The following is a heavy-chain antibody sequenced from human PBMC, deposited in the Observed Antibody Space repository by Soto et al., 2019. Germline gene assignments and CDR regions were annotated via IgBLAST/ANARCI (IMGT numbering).Heavy chain of an antibody. CDR2: ISYDGSNK. CDR3: ARERCYYGVSPWFDY. D-gene: IGHD4-17*01. CDR1: GFTFSSYA. Sequence: QVQLVESGGGVVQPGRSLRLSCAASGFTFSSYAMHWVRQAPGKGLEWVAVISYDGSNKYYADSVKGRFTISRDNSKNTLYLQMNSLRAEDTAVYYCARERCYYGVSPWFDYWGQGTLVTVSS. V-gene: IGHV3-30-3*01. J-gene: IGHJ4*02.